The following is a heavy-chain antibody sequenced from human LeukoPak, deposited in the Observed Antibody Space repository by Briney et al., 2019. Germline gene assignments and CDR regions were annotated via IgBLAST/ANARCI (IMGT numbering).Heavy chain of an antibody. CDR1: GGSISSSNW. J-gene: IGHJ4*02. CDR2: IYHSGST. Sequence: SETLSLTCAVSGGSISSSNWWSWVRQPPGKGLEWIGEIYHSGSTNYNPSLKSRVTISVDTSKNQFSLKLSSVTAADTAVYYCARLNDGIAAAGVDYWGQGTLVTVSS. CDR3: ARLNDGIAAAGVDY. V-gene: IGHV4-4*02. D-gene: IGHD6-13*01.